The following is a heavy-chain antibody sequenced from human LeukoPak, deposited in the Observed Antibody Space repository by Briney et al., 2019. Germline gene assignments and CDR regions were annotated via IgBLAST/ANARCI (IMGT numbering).Heavy chain of an antibody. V-gene: IGHV1-69*13. Sequence: GASVTVSCKASGGTFSIYAISWVRQAPGQGLGWMGGIIPIFGTANYAQKFQGRVTITADESTSTAYMELSSLRSEDTAVYYCARDLSQEVVAASGYWGQGTLVTVSS. J-gene: IGHJ4*02. CDR3: ARDLSQEVVAASGY. CDR1: GGTFSIYA. CDR2: IIPIFGTA. D-gene: IGHD2-15*01.